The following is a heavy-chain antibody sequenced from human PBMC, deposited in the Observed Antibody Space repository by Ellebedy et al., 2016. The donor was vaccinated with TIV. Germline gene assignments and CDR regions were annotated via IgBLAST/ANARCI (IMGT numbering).Heavy chain of an antibody. CDR2: IGRGGVVT. J-gene: IGHJ5*01. V-gene: IGHV3-21*05. CDR3: ANHVHSHWFDS. Sequence: PGGSLRLSCVISGSTFSDLSVHWVRQAPGKGPEWLSNIGRGGVVTMYAGSVRGRFTVSRDDARKSVYLQMRGLEVGDTAVYYCANHVHSHWFDSWGQGTLVTVSS. CDR1: GSTFSDLS. D-gene: IGHD6-6*01.